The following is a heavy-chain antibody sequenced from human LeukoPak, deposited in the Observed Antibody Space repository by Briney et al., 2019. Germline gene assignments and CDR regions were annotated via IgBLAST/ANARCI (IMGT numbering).Heavy chain of an antibody. CDR3: ARGRPYYGSGSYYNVRWFDP. V-gene: IGHV4-34*01. CDR1: GGSFSGYY. CDR2: INQSGST. Sequence: SETLSLTCAVYGGSFSGYYWSWIRQPPGKGLEWIGEINQSGSTNYNPSLKSRVTISVDTSKNQFSLKLSSVTAADTAVYYCARGRPYYGSGSYYNVRWFDPWGQGTLVTVSS. D-gene: IGHD3-10*01. J-gene: IGHJ5*02.